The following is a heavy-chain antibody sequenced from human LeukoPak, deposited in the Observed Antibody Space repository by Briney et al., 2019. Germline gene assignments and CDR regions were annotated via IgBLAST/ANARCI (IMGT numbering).Heavy chain of an antibody. D-gene: IGHD3-10*01. CDR1: GFTFSYYW. V-gene: IGHV3-7*04. CDR2: IKQDGSEK. CDR3: ARDGSGTDFSLDH. J-gene: IGHJ4*02. Sequence: PGGSLRLSCAASGFTFSYYWMSWVRQAPGKGLEWVANIKQDGSEKYYVASVKGRFTISRDNAKNSLFLQMNSLKDEDTAVYYCARDGSGTDFSLDHWGQGTLVTVSS.